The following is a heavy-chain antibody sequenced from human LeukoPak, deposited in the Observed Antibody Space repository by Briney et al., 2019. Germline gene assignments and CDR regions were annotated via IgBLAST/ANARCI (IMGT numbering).Heavy chain of an antibody. J-gene: IGHJ4*02. Sequence: GASVKVSCKASGYTFTGYYMHWVRQAPGQGLEWMGWINPNSGGTNYAQKFQGWVTMTRDTSISTAYMELSRLRSDDTAVYYCASGIHTYSAYDYADYWGQGTLVTVSS. V-gene: IGHV1-2*04. D-gene: IGHD5-12*01. CDR3: ASGIHTYSAYDYADY. CDR1: GYTFTGYY. CDR2: INPNSGGT.